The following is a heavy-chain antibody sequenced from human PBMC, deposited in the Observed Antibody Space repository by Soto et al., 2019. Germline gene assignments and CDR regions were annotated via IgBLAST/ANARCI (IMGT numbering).Heavy chain of an antibody. J-gene: IGHJ4*02. CDR1: GFTFSSYW. CDR2: IKQDGSEK. V-gene: IGHV3-7*03. Sequence: EVQLVESGGGLVQPGGSLRLSCAASGFTFSSYWMSWVRQAPGKGLEWVANIKQDGSEKYYVDSVKGRFTISRDNAKNSLDLQMNSLRAEDTAVYYCAGGGRSADFDYWGQGTLVTVSS. D-gene: IGHD6-19*01. CDR3: AGGGRSADFDY.